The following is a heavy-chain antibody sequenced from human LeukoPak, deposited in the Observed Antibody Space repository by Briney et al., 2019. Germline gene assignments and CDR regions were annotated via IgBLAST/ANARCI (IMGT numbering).Heavy chain of an antibody. D-gene: IGHD3-16*01. V-gene: IGHV3-30*04. J-gene: IGHJ4*02. Sequence: GGSLRLSCAASGFTFSCYVMHWVRQAPGKGLEWVAIISYDGSNEYYAGSVKGRFTISRDNSKNTLYLQMNSLRAEDTAVYYCARDLHPRLTGYFDYWGQGTLVTVSS. CDR2: ISYDGSNE. CDR1: GFTFSCYV. CDR3: ARDLHPRLTGYFDY.